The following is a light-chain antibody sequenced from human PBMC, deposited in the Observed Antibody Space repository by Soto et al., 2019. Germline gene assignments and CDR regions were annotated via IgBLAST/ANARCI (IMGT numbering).Light chain of an antibody. CDR1: SNDVGGYNY. J-gene: IGLJ2*01. CDR2: DVS. CDR3: SSYTSSSTVV. V-gene: IGLV2-14*01. Sequence: QSALTQPASVSGSPGQSITIYCTGTSNDVGGYNYVSWYQQHPGKAPKLIIYDVSNRPSGVSNRFSGSKSGNTASLTISGLQAEDEADYYCSSYTSSSTVVFGGGTKLTVL.